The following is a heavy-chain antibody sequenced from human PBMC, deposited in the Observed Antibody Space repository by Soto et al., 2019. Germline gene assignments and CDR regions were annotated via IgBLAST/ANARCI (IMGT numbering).Heavy chain of an antibody. V-gene: IGHV3-30*18. D-gene: IGHD3-3*01. Sequence: GGSLRLSCAASGFTFSSYGMHWVRQAPGKGLEWVAVISYDGSNKYYADSVKGRFTISRDNSKNTLYLQMNSLRAEDTAVYYCAKDLVHYDFWSGPDYWGQGTLVPVSS. CDR3: AKDLVHYDFWSGPDY. CDR2: ISYDGSNK. J-gene: IGHJ4*02. CDR1: GFTFSSYG.